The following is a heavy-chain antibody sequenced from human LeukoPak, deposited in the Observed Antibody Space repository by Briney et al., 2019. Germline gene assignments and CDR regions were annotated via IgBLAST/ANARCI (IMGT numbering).Heavy chain of an antibody. CDR3: ARDGYCTSGSCYIDY. J-gene: IGHJ4*02. D-gene: IGHD2-15*01. CDR1: GFTFSTYS. V-gene: IGHV3-21*01. Sequence: GGSLRLSCAASGFTFSTYSMNWVRQAPGKGLEWVSSITGSSSFIYYADSVKGRFTISRDNAKNSLYLQMNSLRVEDTAIYYCARDGYCTSGSCYIDYWGQGTLVTVSS. CDR2: ITGSSSFI.